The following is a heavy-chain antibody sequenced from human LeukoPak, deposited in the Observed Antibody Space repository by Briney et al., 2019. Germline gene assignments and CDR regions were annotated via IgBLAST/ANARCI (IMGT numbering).Heavy chain of an antibody. V-gene: IGHV1-69*06. CDR3: ARAVVDTAGFDY. CDR1: GGTFSSYA. D-gene: IGHD5-18*01. J-gene: IGHJ4*02. CDR2: IIPIFGTA. Sequence: SVKVSCKASGGTFSSYAISWVRQAPGQGLEWMGGIIPIFGTASYAQKFQGRVTITADKSTSTAYMELSSLRSEDTAVYYCARAVVDTAGFDYWGQGTLVTVSS.